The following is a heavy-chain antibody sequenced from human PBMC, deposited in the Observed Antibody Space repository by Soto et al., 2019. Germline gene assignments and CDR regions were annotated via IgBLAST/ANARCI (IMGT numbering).Heavy chain of an antibody. CDR2: IYSGGST. Sequence: EVQLVESGGGLVQPGGSLRLSSAASGFTVSSNYMSWVRQAPGKGLEWVSVIYSGGSTYYADSVKGRFTISRDNSKNTLYLQMNSLRAEDTAVYYCASGYDYGDFDAFDIWGQGTMVTVSS. V-gene: IGHV3-66*01. D-gene: IGHD4-17*01. CDR1: GFTVSSNY. J-gene: IGHJ3*02. CDR3: ASGYDYGDFDAFDI.